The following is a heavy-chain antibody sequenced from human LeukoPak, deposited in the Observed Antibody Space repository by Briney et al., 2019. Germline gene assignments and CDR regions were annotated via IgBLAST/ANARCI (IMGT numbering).Heavy chain of an antibody. CDR1: GGSIASGDYY. J-gene: IGHJ4*02. Sequence: PSQTLSLTCTVSGGSIASGDYYWTWIRQPPGEGLEWIGYIYYTGSTYYNPSLKSRVTLSLDTPKNQFSLKLSSVTAADTAVYYCARDKRHYGSGSLTPYFDYWGQGTVVTVSS. CDR3: ARDKRHYGSGSLTPYFDY. CDR2: IYYTGST. V-gene: IGHV4-30-4*08. D-gene: IGHD3-10*01.